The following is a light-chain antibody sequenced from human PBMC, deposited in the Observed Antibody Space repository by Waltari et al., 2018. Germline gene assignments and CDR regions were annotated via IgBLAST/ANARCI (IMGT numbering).Light chain of an antibody. J-gene: IGLJ2*01. CDR2: DVS. CDR1: SSDVGAYNY. Sequence: QSDLTQPRSVSGSPGQSVTISCTGTSSDVGAYNYVSWYQHHPGKVPKLMISDVSKRSSGGRDRFSGAKSGNTASLSISGLQTDDEADYYCCSHAGSYVIFGGGTNLTVL. V-gene: IGLV2-11*01. CDR3: CSHAGSYVI.